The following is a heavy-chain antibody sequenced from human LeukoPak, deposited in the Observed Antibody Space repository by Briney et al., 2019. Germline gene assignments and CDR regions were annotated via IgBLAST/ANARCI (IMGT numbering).Heavy chain of an antibody. CDR1: GFTVSSNY. J-gene: IGHJ4*02. CDR3: ARGATTTVTTDY. Sequence: GGSLRLSCAASGFTVSSNYMSWVRQAPGKGLEWVSVIDSGDITYYADSVKGRFTISRDNSKNTLYLQMNSLRAEDTAVYYCARGATTTVTTDYWGQGTLVTVSS. V-gene: IGHV3-66*01. D-gene: IGHD4-17*01. CDR2: IDSGDIT.